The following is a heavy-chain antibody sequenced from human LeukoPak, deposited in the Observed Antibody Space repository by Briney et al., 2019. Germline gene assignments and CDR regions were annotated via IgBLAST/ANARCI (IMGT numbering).Heavy chain of an antibody. CDR1: DDSITMYY. D-gene: IGHD1-26*01. CDR2: VDHTGST. CDR3: ARGGGGTRFRWFDP. J-gene: IGHJ5*02. V-gene: IGHV4-59*01. Sequence: SETLSLTCTVSDDSITMYYWTWIRQPPGKGLEWVGYVDHTGSTKFNPSLNGRVSIYRDTPPNFFSLRLRSVTAADAAVYFCARGGGGTRFRWFDPWGQGSLVTVSS.